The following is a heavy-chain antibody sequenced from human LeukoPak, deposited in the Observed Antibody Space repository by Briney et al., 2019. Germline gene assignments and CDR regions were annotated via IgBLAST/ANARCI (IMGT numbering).Heavy chain of an antibody. Sequence: GASVKVSCKASGGTINNYAISWVRQAPGQGLEWMGGIIPIFGTSNYAQKFQGRVTITADESTSTAYMELSSLRSADTAVYYCARGRNGLLWFGELLSWGQGTLVTVSS. J-gene: IGHJ5*02. D-gene: IGHD3-10*01. CDR2: IIPIFGTS. CDR3: ARGRNGLLWFGELLS. CDR1: GGTINNYA. V-gene: IGHV1-69*13.